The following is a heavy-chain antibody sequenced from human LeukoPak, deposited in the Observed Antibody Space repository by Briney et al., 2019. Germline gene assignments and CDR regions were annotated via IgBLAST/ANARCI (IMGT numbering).Heavy chain of an antibody. D-gene: IGHD4-11*01. J-gene: IGHJ4*02. Sequence: PSETLSLTCAVYGGSFSGYYWSWIRQPPGKGLEWIGEINHSGSTNYNPSLKSRVTISVDTSKNQFSLKLSSVTAADTAVYYCARRYTTVTTRFDYWGQGTLVTVSS. CDR2: INHSGST. V-gene: IGHV4-34*01. CDR3: ARRYTTVTTRFDY. CDR1: GGSFSGYY.